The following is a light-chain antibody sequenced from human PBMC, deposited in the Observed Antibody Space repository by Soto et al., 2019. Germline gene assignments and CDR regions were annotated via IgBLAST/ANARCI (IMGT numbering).Light chain of an antibody. V-gene: IGLV2-14*01. CDR3: SSYTSSRTLV. CDR1: SSDVGGYNY. J-gene: IGLJ2*01. Sequence: QSALTQPASVSGSPVQSVTISCTGTSSDVGGYNYVCWYQQHPGKAPKLMSYDVSNRPSGVSNRFSGSKSCNTASLTIPGLQAEDEAYYFCSSYTSSRTLVFGGGTKLTVL. CDR2: DVS.